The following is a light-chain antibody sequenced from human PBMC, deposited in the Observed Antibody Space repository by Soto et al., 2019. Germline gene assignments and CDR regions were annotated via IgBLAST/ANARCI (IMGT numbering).Light chain of an antibody. V-gene: IGLV1-40*01. CDR3: QSYDSSLSGFYV. CDR2: GNS. J-gene: IGLJ1*01. Sequence: QSVLTQPPSVSGAPGQRVTISCTGSSSNIGAGYDVHWYQQLPGTAPKLHIYGNSNRPSGVPDRFSGSKSGTSASLAITGLQAEDEAEYYCQSYDSSLSGFYVFGPGTKVTVL. CDR1: SSNIGAGYD.